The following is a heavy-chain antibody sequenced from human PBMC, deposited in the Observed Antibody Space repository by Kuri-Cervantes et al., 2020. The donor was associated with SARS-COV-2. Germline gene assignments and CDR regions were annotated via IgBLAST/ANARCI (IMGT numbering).Heavy chain of an antibody. J-gene: IGHJ4*02. D-gene: IGHD6-13*01. CDR2: IRYDGSNK. Sequence: GESLKISCAASGFTFSSYGMHWVRQAPGKGLEWVAFIRYDGSNKYYADSVKGRFTISRDNSKNTLYLQMNSLRAEDTAVYYCAAESIAGAGNVPLGGDWGQGTLVTVSS. CDR3: AAESIAGAGNVPLGGD. V-gene: IGHV3-30*02. CDR1: GFTFSSYG.